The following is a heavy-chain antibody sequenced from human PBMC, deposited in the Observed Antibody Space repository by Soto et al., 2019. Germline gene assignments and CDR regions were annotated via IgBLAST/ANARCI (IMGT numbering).Heavy chain of an antibody. CDR1: GGTFSSYT. J-gene: IGHJ4*02. CDR2: IIPILGIA. CDR3: ARAPDILTGYSDY. V-gene: IGHV1-69*02. D-gene: IGHD3-9*01. Sequence: SVKVSCKASGGTFSSYTISWVRQAPGQGLEWMGRIIPILGIANYAQKFQGRVTITADKSTSTAYMELSSLRSEDTAVYYCARAPDILTGYSDYWGQGTLVTVSS.